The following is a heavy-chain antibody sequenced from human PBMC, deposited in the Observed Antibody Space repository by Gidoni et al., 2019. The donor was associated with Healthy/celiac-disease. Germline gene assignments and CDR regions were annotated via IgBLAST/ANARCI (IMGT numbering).Heavy chain of an antibody. Sequence: QMQLVQSGPEVKKPGTSVKVSCKASGFTFTSSAVQWVRQARGQRLEWIGWIVVGSGNTNYAQKFQERVTITRDMSTSTAYMELSSLRSEDTAVYYCAADYPRLYYYGMDVWGQGTTVTVSS. V-gene: IGHV1-58*01. CDR3: AADYPRLYYYGMDV. CDR2: IVVGSGNT. J-gene: IGHJ6*02. CDR1: GFTFTSSA.